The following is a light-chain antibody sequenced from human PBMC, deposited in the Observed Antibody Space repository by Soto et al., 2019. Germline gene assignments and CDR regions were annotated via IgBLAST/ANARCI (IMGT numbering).Light chain of an antibody. CDR1: QSISSGF. CDR2: GAS. V-gene: IGKV3-20*01. CDR3: QLLT. J-gene: IGKJ4*01. Sequence: EVVLTQSPGTLSLSPGERATLSCRASQSISSGFLAWYQQKPGQAPRPLIYGASSRATGIPDRFSGSGSGTDFTITISRLEPEDSAVYYCQLLTFGGGTKVEIK.